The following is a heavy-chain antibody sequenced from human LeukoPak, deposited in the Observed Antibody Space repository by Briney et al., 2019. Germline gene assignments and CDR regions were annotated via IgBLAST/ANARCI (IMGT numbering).Heavy chain of an antibody. Sequence: PGGSLRLSCAASGFTFSSYWMSWVRQAPGKRLEWVANIKQDGSEKYYVDSVKGRFTISRDNAKSSLYLQMNSLRAEDTAVYYCTRDRSKGMDVWGQGTTVTVSS. V-gene: IGHV3-7*01. J-gene: IGHJ6*02. CDR1: GFTFSSYW. CDR3: TRDRSKGMDV. D-gene: IGHD2-2*01. CDR2: IKQDGSEK.